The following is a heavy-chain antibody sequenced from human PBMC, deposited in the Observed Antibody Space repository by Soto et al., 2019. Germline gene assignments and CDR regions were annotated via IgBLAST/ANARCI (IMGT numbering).Heavy chain of an antibody. V-gene: IGHV1-18*01. CDR1: GYTFTSYG. CDR3: XXXXXXXXXXX. J-gene: IGHJ4*02. Sequence: QVQLVQSGAEVKKPGASVKVSCKASGYTFTSYGISWVRQAPGQGLEWMGWISAYNGNTNYAQKLQGRVTMTTDTSTSTAYMELRSLXXXXXXXXXXXXXXXXXXXXXWGQGTLVTVSS. CDR2: ISAYNGNT.